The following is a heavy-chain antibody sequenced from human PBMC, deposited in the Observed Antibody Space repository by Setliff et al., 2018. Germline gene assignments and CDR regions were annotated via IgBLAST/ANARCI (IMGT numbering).Heavy chain of an antibody. CDR3: AREALQRAGLYFFDI. V-gene: IGHV1-69*13. Sequence: ASVKVSCKASGGTFNTYGLSWVRQAPGQGLEWMGGIIPIIGEPNYAQKFQGRVTITADESMSTAYMELRSLKSEDTAVYYCAREALQRAGLYFFDIWGQGMLVTVS. J-gene: IGHJ4*02. D-gene: IGHD3-10*01. CDR1: GGTFNTYG. CDR2: IIPIIGEP.